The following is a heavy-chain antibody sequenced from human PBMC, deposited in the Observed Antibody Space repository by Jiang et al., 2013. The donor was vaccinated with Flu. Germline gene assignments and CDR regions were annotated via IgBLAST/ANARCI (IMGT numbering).Heavy chain of an antibody. V-gene: IGHV3-23*01. CDR3: AKDDTIFRVVVYYGMDV. D-gene: IGHD3-3*01. Sequence: WVSAISGSGGSTYYADSVKGRFTISRDNSKNTLYLQMNSLRAEDTAVYYCAKDDTIFRVVVYYGMDVWGQGTTVTVSS. J-gene: IGHJ6*02. CDR2: ISGSGGST.